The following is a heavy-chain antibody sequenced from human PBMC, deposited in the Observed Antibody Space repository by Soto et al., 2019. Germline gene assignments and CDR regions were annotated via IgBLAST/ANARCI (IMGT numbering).Heavy chain of an antibody. J-gene: IGHJ4*02. CDR1: GFIFNSYA. Sequence: EAQLLESGGGLAQPGGSLRLSCAASGFIFNSYAVSWVRQAPGKGLEWVSLISGSGDITYYADSVKGRFSISRDKFNNTLYLQMNSLRAEDTAIYYCVKNGAYADFFDYWGQGTLVTVSS. CDR2: ISGSGDIT. D-gene: IGHD2-8*01. CDR3: VKNGAYADFFDY. V-gene: IGHV3-23*01.